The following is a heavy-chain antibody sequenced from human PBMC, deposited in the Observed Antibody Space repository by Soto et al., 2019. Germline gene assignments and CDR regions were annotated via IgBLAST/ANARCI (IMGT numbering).Heavy chain of an antibody. D-gene: IGHD2-2*01. CDR1: GGSISSSSYY. Sequence: SETLSLTCTVSGGSISSSSYYWGWIRQPPGKGLEWIGSIYYSGSTYYNPSLKSRVTISVDTSKNQFSLKLSSVTAADTAVYYCARHTPAAPNYYYYYYMDVWGKGTTVTVSS. J-gene: IGHJ6*03. CDR2: IYYSGST. V-gene: IGHV4-39*01. CDR3: ARHTPAAPNYYYYYYMDV.